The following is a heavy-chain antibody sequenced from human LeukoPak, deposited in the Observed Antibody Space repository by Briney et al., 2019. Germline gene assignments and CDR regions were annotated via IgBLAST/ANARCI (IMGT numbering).Heavy chain of an antibody. J-gene: IGHJ4*02. CDR2: ISASGSSR. Sequence: GGSLRLSCAASGFTLSSYEMNWVRQAPGKGLEWVSYISASGSSRYYADSVKGRFTISRDNARNSLYLQMDSLRGEDTAVYYCATVGRAARPGYWGQGTLITVSS. D-gene: IGHD6-6*01. CDR3: ATVGRAARPGY. CDR1: GFTLSSYE. V-gene: IGHV3-48*03.